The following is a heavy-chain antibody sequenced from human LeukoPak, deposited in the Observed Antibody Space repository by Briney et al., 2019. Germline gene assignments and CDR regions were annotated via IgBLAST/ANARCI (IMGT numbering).Heavy chain of an antibody. CDR2: IIPILGIA. D-gene: IGHD3-22*01. Sequence: ASVKVSCKASGGTFSSYAISWVRQAPGQGLEWMGRIIPILGIANYAQKFQGRVTITADKSTSTAYMELSSLRSEDTAVYYCAAWGSYYDSSGYSWRNGAFDIWGQGTMVTVSS. CDR1: GGTFSSYA. V-gene: IGHV1-69*04. J-gene: IGHJ3*02. CDR3: AAWGSYYDSSGYSWRNGAFDI.